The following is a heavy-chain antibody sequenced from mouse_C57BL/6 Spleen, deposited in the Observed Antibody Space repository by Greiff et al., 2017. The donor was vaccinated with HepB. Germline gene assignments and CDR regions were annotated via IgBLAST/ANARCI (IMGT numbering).Heavy chain of an antibody. CDR3: ARYNRYFDV. Sequence: VKLQESGAELVKPGASVKLSCKASGYTFTSYWMHWVKQRPGQGLEWIGMIHPNSGSTNYNEKFKSKATLTVDKSSSTAYMQLSSLTSEDSAVYYCARYNRYFDVWGTGTTVTVSS. CDR2: IHPNSGST. CDR1: GYTFTSYW. J-gene: IGHJ1*03. V-gene: IGHV1-64*01. D-gene: IGHD1-3*01.